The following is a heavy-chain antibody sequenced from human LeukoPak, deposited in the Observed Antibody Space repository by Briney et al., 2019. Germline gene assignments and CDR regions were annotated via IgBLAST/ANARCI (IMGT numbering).Heavy chain of an antibody. CDR3: ARQDYGGWFDS. CDR2: IYYSGST. Sequence: SETLSLTCTVSGGSISSYYWSWLRQPPGKGLEWIGYIYYSGSTNYNPSLKSRVTISVDTSKNQFSLKLSSVTAADTAVYYCARQDYGGWFDSGGQGTLVTVSS. V-gene: IGHV4-59*08. D-gene: IGHD4-23*01. J-gene: IGHJ5*01. CDR1: GGSISSYY.